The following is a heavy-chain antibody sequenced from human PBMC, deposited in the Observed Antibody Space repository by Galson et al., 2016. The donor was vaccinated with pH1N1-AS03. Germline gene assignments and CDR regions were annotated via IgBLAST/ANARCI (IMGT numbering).Heavy chain of an antibody. V-gene: IGHV3-23*01. CDR2: ISGTGGSP. CDR1: GLTFSDYA. CDR3: ATNALKVRVDY. D-gene: IGHD1-1*01. Sequence: SLRLSCAASGLTFSDYAMGWVRQAPGKGLEWLAEISGTGGSPFYADSVKGRVTISRDNSKNTVYLQMTSLRAEDTAVYYCATNALKVRVDYWGQGTLVTVSS. J-gene: IGHJ4*02.